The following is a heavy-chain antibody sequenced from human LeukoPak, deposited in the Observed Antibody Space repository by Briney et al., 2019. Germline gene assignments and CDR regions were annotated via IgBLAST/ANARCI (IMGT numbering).Heavy chain of an antibody. CDR2: IYPDDSDI. CDR3: ARYPYSSGWYLDY. CDR1: GYSFNSYW. Sequence: GESLKISCKGSGYSFNSYWIGWVLQMPGKGLEWMGIIYPDDSDIKYSPSFQGQVTTSADKSISTAYLQWSSLKASDTAMYYCARYPYSSGWYLDYWGQGTLVTVSS. D-gene: IGHD6-19*01. V-gene: IGHV5-51*01. J-gene: IGHJ4*02.